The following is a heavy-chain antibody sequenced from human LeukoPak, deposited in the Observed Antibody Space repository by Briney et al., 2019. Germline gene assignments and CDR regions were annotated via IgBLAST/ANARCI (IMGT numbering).Heavy chain of an antibody. CDR3: ARAGGGAAGDYFDY. D-gene: IGHD6-25*01. CDR2: INWNGGSA. J-gene: IGHJ4*02. V-gene: IGHV3-20*01. Sequence: GGSLRLSCAASGFTFDDYGMSWVRQAPGKGLVWVSGINWNGGSAGYADSVKGRFTISRDNAKNSLYLQMNSLRAEDTALYHWARAGGGAAGDYFDYWGQGTLVTVSS. CDR1: GFTFDDYG.